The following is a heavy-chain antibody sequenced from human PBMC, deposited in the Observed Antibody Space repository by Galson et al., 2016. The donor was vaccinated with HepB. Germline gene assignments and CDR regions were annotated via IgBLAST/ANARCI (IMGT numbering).Heavy chain of an antibody. V-gene: IGHV3-30-3*01. CDR3: ARAYYDVLTDYDYGMDV. CDR1: GFTFSRHV. CDR2: MSDDGSKK. J-gene: IGHJ6*02. Sequence: SLRLSCAASGFTFSRHVMHWVRQAPGKGLEWVAVMSDDGSKKYYADSVKGRFTISRDNSKNTLYLQMNSLKPEDTVLYYCARAYYDVLTDYDYGMDVWGQGTTVTVSS. D-gene: IGHD3-9*01.